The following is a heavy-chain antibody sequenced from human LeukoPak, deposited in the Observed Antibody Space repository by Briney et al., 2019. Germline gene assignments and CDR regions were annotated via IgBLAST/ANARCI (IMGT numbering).Heavy chain of an antibody. CDR2: ISWNSGSI. J-gene: IGHJ3*02. CDR1: GFTFDDYA. Sequence: GGSLRLSCAASGFTFDDYAMHWVRQAPGKGLEWVSGISWNSGSIGYADSVKGRFTISRDNAKNSLYLQMNSLRAEDTALYYCATRGYYPYDAFDIWGQGTMVTVSS. V-gene: IGHV3-9*01. D-gene: IGHD3-22*01. CDR3: ATRGYYPYDAFDI.